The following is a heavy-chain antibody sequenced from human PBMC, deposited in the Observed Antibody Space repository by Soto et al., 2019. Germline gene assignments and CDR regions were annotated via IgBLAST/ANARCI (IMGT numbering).Heavy chain of an antibody. V-gene: IGHV4-34*01. CDR2: INHSGRT. CDR1: GGSFTGYY. J-gene: IGHJ5*01. CDR3: ARPRGPGPLHNWFDS. Sequence: PSETLSLTCAVYGGSFTGYYWSWIRQPPGKGLECIGEINHSGRTNYNPSLKSRVTISVDTSKNQFSLKLSSVTAADTAVYYCARPRGPGPLHNWFDSWGQGTLVTVSS.